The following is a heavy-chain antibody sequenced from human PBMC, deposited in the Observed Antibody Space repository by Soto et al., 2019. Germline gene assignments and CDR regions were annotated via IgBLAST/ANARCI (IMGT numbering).Heavy chain of an antibody. CDR2: IIPIFGTA. D-gene: IGHD3-10*01. Sequence: QVQLVQSGAEVKKPGSSVKVSCKASGGTFSSYAISWVRQAPGQGLEWMGGIIPIFGTANYGQKFQCRVTITADESTSTASMELSSLRSEDTAVYYCARSSPYGSGSYSPPHWYFDLWGRGTLVTVSS. V-gene: IGHV1-69*01. CDR3: ARSSPYGSGSYSPPHWYFDL. J-gene: IGHJ2*01. CDR1: GGTFSSYA.